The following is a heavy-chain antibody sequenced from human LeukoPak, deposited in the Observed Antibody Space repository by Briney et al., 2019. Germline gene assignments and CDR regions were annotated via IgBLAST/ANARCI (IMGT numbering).Heavy chain of an antibody. CDR3: ARESSAVAHTMMRDWLYH. D-gene: IGHD3-22*01. J-gene: IGHJ5*02. V-gene: IGHV4-38-2*02. CDR1: GYSINFGHL. Sequence: SETLSLTCDVSGYSINFGHLWGWIRQPPGKGLEWIASINHSGRTYYTPSLKSRVTISVDTLKNQFSLKVTSVTAEDTAMYFCARESSAVAHTMMRDWLYHWGQGTLVTVSS. CDR2: INHSGRT.